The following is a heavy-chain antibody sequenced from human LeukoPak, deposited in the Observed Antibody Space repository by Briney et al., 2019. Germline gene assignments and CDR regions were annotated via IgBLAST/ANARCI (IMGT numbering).Heavy chain of an antibody. D-gene: IGHD6-19*01. CDR2: INPNSGGT. CDR3: ARVDSSGWYYFDY. V-gene: IGHV1-2*02. CDR1: GYTFTGYY. J-gene: IGHJ4*02. Sequence: GASVTVSCKASGYTFTGYYMHWVRQAPGQGLEWMGWINPNSGGTNYAQKFQGRVTMTRDTSISTAYMELSRLRSDDTAVYYCARVDSSGWYYFDYWGQGTLVTVSS.